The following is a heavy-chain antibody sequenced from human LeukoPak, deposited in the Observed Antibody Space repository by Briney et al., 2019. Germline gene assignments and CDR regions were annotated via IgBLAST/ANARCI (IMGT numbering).Heavy chain of an antibody. CDR3: ARRLVTAGITDFFDS. V-gene: IGHV3-23*01. CDR2: ISPAGDST. D-gene: IGHD2-2*01. J-gene: IGHJ4*02. Sequence: PGGSLRLSCTASGFTSSDYSMSWVHQAPGAGLEWVSAISPAGDSTTDADSVKGRFTISRDNSKSTLYLQMNGLTAEDTALYYCARRLVTAGITDFFDSWGQGTLVSVSS. CDR1: GFTSSDYS.